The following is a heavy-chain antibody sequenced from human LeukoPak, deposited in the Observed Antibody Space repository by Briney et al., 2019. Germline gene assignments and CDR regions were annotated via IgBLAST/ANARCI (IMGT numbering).Heavy chain of an antibody. D-gene: IGHD1-26*01. V-gene: IGHV1-18*01. J-gene: IGHJ4*02. CDR1: GYTFTSYG. CDR3: ARCFRIVGATTVDY. Sequence: ASVKVSCKASGYTFTSYGISWVRQAPGQGLEWMGWISGYNGNTNYAQKYQGRVTMTTGTSTSTAYMEVRSLRSDDTAVYYCARCFRIVGATTVDYWGQGTLVTVSS. CDR2: ISGYNGNT.